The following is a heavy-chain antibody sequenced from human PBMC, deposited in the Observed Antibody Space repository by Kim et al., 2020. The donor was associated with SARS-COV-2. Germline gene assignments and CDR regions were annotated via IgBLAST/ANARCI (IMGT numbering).Heavy chain of an antibody. Sequence: GGSLRLSCAASGFPFSTYAMTWVRQAPGKGLEWVSDMSASGGSTYYADSVKGRFTISRDNSKNTLYLQMKSLRAEDTAVYYCAKANMPYRYSSSWYPDYWGQGTLVTVSS. J-gene: IGHJ4*02. CDR2: MSASGGST. V-gene: IGHV3-23*01. CDR1: GFPFSTYA. D-gene: IGHD6-13*01. CDR3: AKANMPYRYSSSWYPDY.